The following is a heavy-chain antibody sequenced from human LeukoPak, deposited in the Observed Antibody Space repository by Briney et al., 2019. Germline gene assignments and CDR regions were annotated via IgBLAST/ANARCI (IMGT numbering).Heavy chain of an antibody. D-gene: IGHD2-21*02. Sequence: GGSLRLSCAASGFTFSSYAMSWVRQAPGKGLEWVANIKQDGSEKYYVDSVKGRFTISRDNAKNSLYLQMNSLRAEDTAVYYCAREYCGGDCYASGPVKDAFDIWGQGTMVTVSS. CDR2: IKQDGSEK. CDR1: GFTFSSYA. J-gene: IGHJ3*02. CDR3: AREYCGGDCYASGPVKDAFDI. V-gene: IGHV3-7*01.